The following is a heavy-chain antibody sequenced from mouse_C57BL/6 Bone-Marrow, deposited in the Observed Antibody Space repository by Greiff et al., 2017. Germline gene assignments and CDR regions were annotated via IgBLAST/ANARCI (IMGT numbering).Heavy chain of an antibody. J-gene: IGHJ2*01. Sequence: EVQLQESGTVLARPGASVKMSCKTSGYTFTSYWMHWVKQRPGQGLEWIGAIYPGNSDTSYNQKFKGKAKLTAVKSASTAYMELSSMTTADSAAYYCTRSPDSSFYDFAYWGQGTTLTVSS. V-gene: IGHV1-5*01. CDR3: TRSPDSSFYDFAY. CDR1: GYTFTSYW. CDR2: IYPGNSDT. D-gene: IGHD3-2*02.